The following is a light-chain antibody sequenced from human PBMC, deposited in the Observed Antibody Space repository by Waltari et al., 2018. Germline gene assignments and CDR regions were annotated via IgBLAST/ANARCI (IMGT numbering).Light chain of an antibody. CDR1: SSNIGAGYD. CDR2: GNS. CDR3: QSYDSSLSGSRV. J-gene: IGLJ3*02. V-gene: IGLV1-40*01. Sequence: QSVLTQPPSVSGAPGQRVTISCTGSSSNIGAGYDVHWYQQLPGTAPKPPTYGNSNQPPGVPDRFSGSKSGTSASLAITGLQAEDEADYYCQSYDSSLSGSRVFGGGTKLTVL.